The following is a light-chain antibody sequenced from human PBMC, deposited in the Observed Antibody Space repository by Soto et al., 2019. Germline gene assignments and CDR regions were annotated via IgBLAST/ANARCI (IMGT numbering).Light chain of an antibody. CDR1: SHDVGTYNY. J-gene: IGLJ2*01. Sequence: QSALTQPASVSGSPGQSITIPCTGTSHDVGTYNYVSWYQQHPGKAPKLLIYDVSYRPSGVSNRFSGSKSGITASLTISGLQAEDDGDYFCKSYTSSSSVVIFGGGTKLTVL. V-gene: IGLV2-14*01. CDR2: DVS. CDR3: KSYTSSSSVVI.